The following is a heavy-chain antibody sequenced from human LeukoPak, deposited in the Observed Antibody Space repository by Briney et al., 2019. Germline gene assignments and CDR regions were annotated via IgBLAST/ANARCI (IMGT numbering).Heavy chain of an antibody. CDR2: INPNSGGT. CDR1: GYTFTGYY. D-gene: IGHD6-6*01. V-gene: IGHV1-2*04. Sequence: GASVKVSCKASGYTFTGYYTHWVRQAPGQGLEWMGWINPNSGGTNYAQKFQGWVTMTRDTSISTAYMVLSRLRSDDAAVYYCARALISSDAFDIWGQGAMVTVSS. CDR3: ARALISSDAFDI. J-gene: IGHJ3*02.